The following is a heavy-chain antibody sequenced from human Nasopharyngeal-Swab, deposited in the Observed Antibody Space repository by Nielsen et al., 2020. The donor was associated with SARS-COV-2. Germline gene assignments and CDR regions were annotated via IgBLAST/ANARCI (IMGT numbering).Heavy chain of an antibody. CDR2: ISDDGGIK. CDR3: ATGAVSGTTYAEYFQN. Sequence: LSLTCAASGFTFSTYIMHWVRQAPGKGLEWVAVISDDGGIKHYADSVKGRFTISRDNSQNTLFLQMNSLRTEDTAVYYCATGAVSGTTYAEYFQNWGQGTLVTVSS. D-gene: IGHD1-26*01. CDR1: GFTFSTYI. J-gene: IGHJ1*01. V-gene: IGHV3-30-3*01.